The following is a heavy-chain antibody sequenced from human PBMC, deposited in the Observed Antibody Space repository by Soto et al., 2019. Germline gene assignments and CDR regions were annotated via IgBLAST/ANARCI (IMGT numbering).Heavy chain of an antibody. CDR2: ISNSGSTI. J-gene: IGHJ5*02. CDR1: GFTFSDYY. Sequence: GGSLRLSCAASGFTFSDYYMSWIRQAPGKGLEWVSYISNSGSTIYYADSVKGRFTISRDNAKNSLYLQMNSLRAEDTAVYYYARAVAGTFGWFDPWGQGTLVTVSS. CDR3: ARAVAGTFGWFDP. D-gene: IGHD6-19*01. V-gene: IGHV3-11*01.